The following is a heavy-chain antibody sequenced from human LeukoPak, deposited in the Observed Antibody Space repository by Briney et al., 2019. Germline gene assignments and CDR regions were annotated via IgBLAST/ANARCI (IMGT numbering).Heavy chain of an antibody. J-gene: IGHJ5*02. V-gene: IGHV4-34*01. D-gene: IGHD2-15*01. CDR1: GRSFSSYY. CDR2: INHSGIT. CDR3: ARAVIVVAAATQRNWFDP. Sequence: SETLSLTCAVYGRSFSSYYWTWIRQTPGKGLEWIGEINHSGITDYNPSLRSRVTISVNTSKNQFSLKLSSVTAADTAIYYCARAVIVVAAATQRNWFDPWGKGTLVTVSS.